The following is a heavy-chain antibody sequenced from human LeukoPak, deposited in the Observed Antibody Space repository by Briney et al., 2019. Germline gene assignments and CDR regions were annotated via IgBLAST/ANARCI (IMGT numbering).Heavy chain of an antibody. CDR1: GFTFSSYE. CDR3: ARGRLTYYYDSSGYPFDY. J-gene: IGHJ4*02. V-gene: IGHV3-48*03. CDR2: ISSSGSTI. D-gene: IGHD3-22*01. Sequence: HPGGSLRLSCAASGFTFSSYEMNWVRQAPGKGLEWVSYISSSGSTIYYADSVKGRFTISRDNAKNSLYLQMNSLRAEDTAVYYCARGRLTYYYDSSGYPFDYWGQGTLVTVSS.